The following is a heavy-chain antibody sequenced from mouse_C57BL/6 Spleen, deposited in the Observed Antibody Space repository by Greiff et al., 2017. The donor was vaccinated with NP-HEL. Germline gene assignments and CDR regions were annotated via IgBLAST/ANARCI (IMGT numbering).Heavy chain of an antibody. Sequence: EVQLQQSGPVLVKPGASVKMSCKASGYTFTDYYMNWVKQSHGKSLEWIGVINPYNGGTSYNQKFKGKATLTVDKSSSTAYMELNSLTSEDSAVYYGARHYGSSYGYAMDYWGQGTSVTVSS. CDR1: GYTFTDYY. J-gene: IGHJ4*01. D-gene: IGHD1-1*01. CDR3: ARHYGSSYGYAMDY. CDR2: INPYNGGT. V-gene: IGHV1-19*01.